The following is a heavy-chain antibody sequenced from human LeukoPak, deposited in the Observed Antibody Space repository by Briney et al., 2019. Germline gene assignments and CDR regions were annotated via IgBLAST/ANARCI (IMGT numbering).Heavy chain of an antibody. Sequence: SETLSLTCAVYGGSFSGYYWSWIRQPPGKGLEWIGEINHSGSTNYNPSLKSRVTISVDTSKNQFSLKLSSVTAADTAAYYCARGYYDILTGYTPWSDYWGQGTLVTVSS. V-gene: IGHV4-34*01. CDR3: ARGYYDILTGYTPWSDY. CDR2: INHSGST. D-gene: IGHD3-9*01. CDR1: GGSFSGYY. J-gene: IGHJ4*02.